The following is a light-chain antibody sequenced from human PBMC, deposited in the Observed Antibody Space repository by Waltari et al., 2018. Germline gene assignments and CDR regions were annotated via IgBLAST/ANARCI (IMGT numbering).Light chain of an antibody. CDR1: PSLLNSNGYNY. Sequence: DIVMTQSPLSLPVTPGEPASISCRSSPSLLNSNGYNYLDWYLQKQGQSPQLLIYLGSNRASGVPDRFSGSGSGTDFTLKISRVEAEDVGVYYCMQALQTPPWTFGQGTKVEIK. J-gene: IGKJ1*01. CDR2: LGS. CDR3: MQALQTPPWT. V-gene: IGKV2-28*01.